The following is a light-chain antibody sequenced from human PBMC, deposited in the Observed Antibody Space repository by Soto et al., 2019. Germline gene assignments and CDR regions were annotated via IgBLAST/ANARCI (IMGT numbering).Light chain of an antibody. CDR2: GTS. CDR1: QTVSSY. J-gene: IGKJ5*01. CDR3: QQYGTFPST. V-gene: IGKV3-20*01. Sequence: TISLYPGELATLSCSASQTVSSYLTWYQQRPAQAPRLLIYGTSKRATGIHDSYSGSGSGTDFTLTISSLEPEDFARYYCQQYGTFPSTFGQGSRLEI.